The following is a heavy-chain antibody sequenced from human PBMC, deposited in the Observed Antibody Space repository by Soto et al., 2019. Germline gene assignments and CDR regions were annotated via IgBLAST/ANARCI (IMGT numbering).Heavy chain of an antibody. CDR1: GFTFSSYG. CDR3: ARDPRWLQFDYYYYGMDV. CDR2: IWYDGSNK. J-gene: IGHJ6*02. V-gene: IGHV3-33*01. Sequence: PXESLGLSCAASGFTFSSYGMHWVRQAPGKGLEWVAVIWYDGSNKYYADSVKGRFTISRDNSKNTLYLQMNSLRAEDTAVYYCARDPRWLQFDYYYYGMDVWGQGTTVTVSS. D-gene: IGHD5-12*01.